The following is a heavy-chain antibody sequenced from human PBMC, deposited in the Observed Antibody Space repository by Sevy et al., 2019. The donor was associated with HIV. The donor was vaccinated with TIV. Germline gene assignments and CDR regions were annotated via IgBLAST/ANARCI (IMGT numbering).Heavy chain of an antibody. CDR2: IIPIFGKA. CDR1: GGTFSSYA. J-gene: IGHJ5*02. D-gene: IGHD2-2*01. V-gene: IGHV1-69*13. Sequence: ASVKVSCKASGGTFSSYAISWVRQAPGQGLEWMGGIIPIFGKANYAQKFQGRVTITGDESTSTAYMELSSLRSEDTAVYYCARSTEYCSSTSCYYWFDPWGQGTLVTVSS. CDR3: ARSTEYCSSTSCYYWFDP.